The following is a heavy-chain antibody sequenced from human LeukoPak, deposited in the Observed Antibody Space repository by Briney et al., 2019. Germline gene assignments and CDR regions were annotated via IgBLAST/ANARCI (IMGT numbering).Heavy chain of an antibody. CDR3: AKDLGTRFPPVANYY. Sequence: GGSLRLSCAASGFSFRNYVMSWVRQAPAQGLEWVSSIISTGGTTYYADSVRGRFTFSRDNSKNTLYLQMTSLRADDTAIYYCAKDLGTRFPPVANYYWGQGTLATVSA. CDR2: IISTGGTT. V-gene: IGHV3-23*01. CDR1: GFSFRNYV. D-gene: IGHD1-26*01. J-gene: IGHJ4*02.